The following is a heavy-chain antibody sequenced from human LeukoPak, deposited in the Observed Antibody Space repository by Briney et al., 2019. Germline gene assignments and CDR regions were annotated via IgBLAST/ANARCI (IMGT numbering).Heavy chain of an antibody. J-gene: IGHJ3*02. CDR2: TWYDGSNK. Sequence: PGRSLRLSCAASGFTFSSYGMHWVRQAPGKGLEWVAVTWYDGSNKYYADSVKGRFTISRDNSKNALYLQMNRLRAEDTVVYYCAFDIVAGLDAFDIWGQGAMVTVSS. D-gene: IGHD3-9*01. CDR1: GFTFSSYG. CDR3: AFDIVAGLDAFDI. V-gene: IGHV3-33*01.